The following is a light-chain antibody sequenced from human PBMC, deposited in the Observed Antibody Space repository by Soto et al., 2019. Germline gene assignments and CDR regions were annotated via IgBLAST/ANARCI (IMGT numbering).Light chain of an antibody. CDR3: QQYNNWPPT. V-gene: IGKV3-20*01. CDR1: QSVSSSY. CDR2: GAS. J-gene: IGKJ1*01. Sequence: EIVLTQSPGTLSLSPGERVTLSCRASQSVSSSYLAWYQQRPGQAPRLLIYGASSRATGIPDRFSGSGSGTEFTLTISSLQSEDYAVYYCQQYNNWPPTFGQGTKVDIK.